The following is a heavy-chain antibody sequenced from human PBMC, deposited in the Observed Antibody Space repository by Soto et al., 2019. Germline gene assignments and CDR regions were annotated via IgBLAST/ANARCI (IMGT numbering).Heavy chain of an antibody. V-gene: IGHV1-24*01. CDR1: GYTFTSYD. J-gene: IGHJ4*02. CDR3: ATVIGDYYDSSRYYFDY. Sequence: ASVKVSCKASGYTFTSYDISWVRQAPGQGLEWMGGFDPEDGETIYAQKFQGRVTMTEDTSTDTAYMELSSLRSEDTAVYYCATVIGDYYDSSRYYFDYWGQGTLVTVSS. CDR2: FDPEDGET. D-gene: IGHD3-22*01.